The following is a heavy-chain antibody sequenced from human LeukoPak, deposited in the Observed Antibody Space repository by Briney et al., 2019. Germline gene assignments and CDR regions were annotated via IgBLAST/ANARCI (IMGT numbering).Heavy chain of an antibody. D-gene: IGHD3-22*01. J-gene: IGHJ6*02. CDR3: ARGPYYYDSSGPSGGIDV. CDR2: ISYDGSNK. Sequence: GGSLRLACAASGFTFSSYWMSWVRQAPGKGLEWVAVISYDGSNKYYADSVKGRFTISRDNSKNTLYLQMNSLRAEDTAVYYCARGPYYYDSSGPSGGIDVWGQGTTVTVSS. V-gene: IGHV3-30-3*01. CDR1: GFTFSSYW.